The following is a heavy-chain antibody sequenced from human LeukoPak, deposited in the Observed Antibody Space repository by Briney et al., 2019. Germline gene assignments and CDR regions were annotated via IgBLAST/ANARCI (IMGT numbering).Heavy chain of an antibody. J-gene: IGHJ4*02. CDR3: ARDRRRGYFDY. V-gene: IGHV4-59*01. CDR2: IYYSGST. Sequence: SETLSLTCTVSGGSISSYYWSWIRQPPGKGLEGIGYIYYSGSTNYNPSLKSRVTISVDTSKNQFSLKLSSVTAADTAVYYCARDRRRGYFDYWGQGTLVTVSS. CDR1: GGSISSYY.